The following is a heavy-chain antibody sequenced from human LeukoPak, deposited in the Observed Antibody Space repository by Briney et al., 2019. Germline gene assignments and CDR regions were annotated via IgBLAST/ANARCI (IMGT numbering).Heavy chain of an antibody. V-gene: IGHV4-39*01. CDR2: IYYSGST. J-gene: IGHJ4*02. CDR1: GGSISSSSYY. CDR3: ASRPSSGWYPFDY. Sequence: PSETLPLTCTVSGGSISSSSYYWGWIRQPPGKGLEWIGSIYYSGSTYYNPSLKSRVTISVDTSKNQFSLKLSSVTAADTAVYYCASRPSSGWYPFDYWGQGTLVTVSS. D-gene: IGHD6-19*01.